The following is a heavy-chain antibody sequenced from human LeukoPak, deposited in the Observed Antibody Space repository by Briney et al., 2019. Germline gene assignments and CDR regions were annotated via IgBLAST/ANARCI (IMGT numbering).Heavy chain of an antibody. CDR1: GFTCSRYA. J-gene: IGHJ5*02. CDR3: AKTSFFRQMLFDH. CDR2: ISGRGGRT. Sequence: PGGSLRLSCAASGFTCSRYARSWVRQAPGKGLEWVAAISGRGGRTYYAASVKGRFTISRDNYKNTLYLQMNSLRAEDTAVYYCAKTSFFRQMLFDHWGQGTLVTVSS. D-gene: IGHD2-2*01. V-gene: IGHV3-23*01.